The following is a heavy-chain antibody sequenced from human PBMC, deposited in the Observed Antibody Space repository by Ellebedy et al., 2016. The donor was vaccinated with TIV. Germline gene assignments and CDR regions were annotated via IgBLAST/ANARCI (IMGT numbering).Heavy chain of an antibody. D-gene: IGHD4-23*01. J-gene: IGHJ2*01. CDR3: ARTSVVTGQWPRDFDL. V-gene: IGHV4-30-2*02. Sequence: SETLSLTXAVSAGSISSGGYSWSWIRQPPGKGLEWIGYIYHSGITSYNPSLKSRVTMSVDTSKNQFSLKLRSVTAADTAVYYCARTSVVTGQWPRDFDLWGRGTLVTVSS. CDR2: IYHSGIT. CDR1: AGSISSGGYS.